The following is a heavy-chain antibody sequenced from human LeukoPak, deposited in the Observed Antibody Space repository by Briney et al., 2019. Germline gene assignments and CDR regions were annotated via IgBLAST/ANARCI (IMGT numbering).Heavy chain of an antibody. J-gene: IGHJ4*02. Sequence: EASVKVSCKASGGTFSSYAISWVRQAPGQGLEWMGGIIPIFGTANYAQKFQGRVTITADESTSTAYMELSSLRSEDTAVYYCARSFSGYYYSFDYWGQGTLVTVSS. V-gene: IGHV1-69*13. D-gene: IGHD3-22*01. CDR1: GGTFSSYA. CDR2: IIPIFGTA. CDR3: ARSFSGYYYSFDY.